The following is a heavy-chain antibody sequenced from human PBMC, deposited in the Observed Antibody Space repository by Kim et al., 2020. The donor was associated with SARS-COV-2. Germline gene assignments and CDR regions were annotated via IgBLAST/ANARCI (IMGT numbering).Heavy chain of an antibody. V-gene: IGHV4-38-2*02. CDR1: GYSISSGYY. J-gene: IGHJ4*02. CDR3: ARDDGGNSLFDY. Sequence: SETLSLTCTVSGYSISSGYYWGWIRQPPGKGLEWIGSIYHSGSTYYNPSLKSRVTISVDTSKNQFSLKLSSVTAADTAVYYCARDDGGNSLFDYWGQGTLVTVSS. D-gene: IGHD2-21*02. CDR2: IYHSGST.